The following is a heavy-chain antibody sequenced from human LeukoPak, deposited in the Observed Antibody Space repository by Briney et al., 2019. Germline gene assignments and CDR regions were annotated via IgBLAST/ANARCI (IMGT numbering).Heavy chain of an antibody. Sequence: RGCLRLSCAASGFSFPNYAVHWVRQAPGRGLGWVAGISYDGSKKDYADSVKGRFHISSDSSKDTLYLQMNSLKTEDTAVYFCARDGVRDNSDSSVHYMFHSGWDVWGQGATVTVSS. V-gene: IGHV3-30*04. J-gene: IGHJ6*01. CDR1: GFSFPNYA. CDR2: ISYDGSKK. D-gene: IGHD3-22*01. CDR3: ARDGVRDNSDSSVHYMFHSGWDV.